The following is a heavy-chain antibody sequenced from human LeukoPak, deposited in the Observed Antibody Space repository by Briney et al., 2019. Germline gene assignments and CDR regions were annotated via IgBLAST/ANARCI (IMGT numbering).Heavy chain of an antibody. J-gene: IGHJ3*01. CDR3: ARGRGAYDSSGFGV. CDR1: GGSISSYY. CDR2: IYHSGIT. D-gene: IGHD3-22*01. Sequence: SETLSLTCTVSGGSISSYYCSWIRQSPGKGLEWIEYIYHSGITNYNPSLKSRVTISVDTSKNQFSLKLTSVTAADTAVYYCARGRGAYDSSGFGVWGQGTMVNVSS. V-gene: IGHV4-59*01.